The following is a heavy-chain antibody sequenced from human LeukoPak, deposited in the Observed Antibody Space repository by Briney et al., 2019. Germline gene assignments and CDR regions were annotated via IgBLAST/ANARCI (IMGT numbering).Heavy chain of an antibody. V-gene: IGHV3-30*04. CDR3: AKDRIAVAGTPGY. D-gene: IGHD6-19*01. CDR2: ISYDGSNK. CDR1: GFTFSSYA. Sequence: GRSLRLSCAASGFTFSSYAMHWVRQAPGKGLEWVAVISYDGSNKYYADSVKGRFTISRDNSKNTLYLQMNSLRAEDTAVYYCAKDRIAVAGTPGYWGQGTLVTVSS. J-gene: IGHJ4*02.